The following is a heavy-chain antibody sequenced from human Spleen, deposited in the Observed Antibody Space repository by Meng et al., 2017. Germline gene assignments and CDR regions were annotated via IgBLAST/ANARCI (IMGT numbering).Heavy chain of an antibody. CDR1: GYTFTSYY. Sequence: ASVKVSCKASGYTFTSYYMHWVRQAPGQGLEWMGIINPSGGSTSYAQKFQGRVTMTRDTSISTAYMELSRLRSDDTGVYYCAREQELLSGNDYWGQGTLVTVSS. J-gene: IGHJ4*02. CDR2: INPSGGST. D-gene: IGHD1-26*01. CDR3: AREQELLSGNDY. V-gene: IGHV1-46*01.